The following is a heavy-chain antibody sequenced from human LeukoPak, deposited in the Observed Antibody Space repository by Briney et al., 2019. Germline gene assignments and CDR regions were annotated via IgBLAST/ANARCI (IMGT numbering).Heavy chain of an antibody. Sequence: PSETLSLTCIVSGGSISRSNYYWGWIRQPPGKGLEWIGSIYYSGNTYYNPSLKSRVTISVDTSKNQFSLKVSSVTAADTAVYYCAGLYYGSGSYDAFDIWGQGTMVTVSS. CDR2: IYYSGNT. J-gene: IGHJ3*02. V-gene: IGHV4-39*01. CDR1: GGSISRSNYY. D-gene: IGHD3-10*01. CDR3: AGLYYGSGSYDAFDI.